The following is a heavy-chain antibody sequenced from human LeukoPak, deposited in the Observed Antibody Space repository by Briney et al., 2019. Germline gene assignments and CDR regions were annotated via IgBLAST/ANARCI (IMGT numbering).Heavy chain of an antibody. Sequence: SETLSLTCAVYGGSFSGYYWSWIRQPPGKGLEWIGEINHSGSTNYNPSLKSRVTISVDTTKNQFSLKLSSVTAADTAVYYCARVEWYSSSARGAFDIWGQGTMVTVSS. D-gene: IGHD6-6*01. V-gene: IGHV4-34*01. CDR3: ARVEWYSSSARGAFDI. CDR2: INHSGST. CDR1: GGSFSGYY. J-gene: IGHJ3*02.